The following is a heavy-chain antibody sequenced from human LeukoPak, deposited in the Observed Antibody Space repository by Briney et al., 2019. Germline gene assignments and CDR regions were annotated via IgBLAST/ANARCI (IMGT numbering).Heavy chain of an antibody. Sequence: PSETLSLTCTVSGGSISSYYWSWIRQPAGKGLEWIGRIYTSGSTNYNPSLKSRATMSVDTSKNQFSLKLSSVTAADTAVYYCARVGTYGDYRMDPGWFDPWGQGTLVTVSS. J-gene: IGHJ5*02. CDR3: ARVGTYGDYRMDPGWFDP. CDR1: GGSISSYY. CDR2: IYTSGST. D-gene: IGHD4-17*01. V-gene: IGHV4-4*07.